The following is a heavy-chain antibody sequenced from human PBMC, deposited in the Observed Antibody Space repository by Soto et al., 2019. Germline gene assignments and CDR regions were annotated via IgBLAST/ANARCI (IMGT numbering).Heavy chain of an antibody. V-gene: IGHV5-51*01. CDR2: IYPGDSDT. D-gene: IGHD1-1*01. J-gene: IGHJ6*03. CDR1: GYSFTSYW. Sequence: GESLKISCKGSGYSFTSYWIGWVRQMPGKGLEWMGIIYPGDSDTRYSPSFQGQVTISADKSISTAYLQWSSLKASDTAMYYCARGAGTPYYYYYMDVWGKGTTLTVSS. CDR3: ARGAGTPYYYYYMDV.